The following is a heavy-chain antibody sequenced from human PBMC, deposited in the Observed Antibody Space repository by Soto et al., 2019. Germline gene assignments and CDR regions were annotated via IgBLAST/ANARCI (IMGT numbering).Heavy chain of an antibody. Sequence: SETLSLTCTVSGGSISSYYWSWIRQPPGKGLEWIGYIYYSGSTNYNPSLKSRVTISVDTSKNQFSLKLSSVTAADTAVYYCARDSGFWRGPPLDYYYYYGMDVWGQGTTVTVSS. CDR2: IYYSGST. V-gene: IGHV4-59*01. CDR3: ARDSGFWRGPPLDYYYYYGMDV. D-gene: IGHD3-3*01. J-gene: IGHJ6*02. CDR1: GGSISSYY.